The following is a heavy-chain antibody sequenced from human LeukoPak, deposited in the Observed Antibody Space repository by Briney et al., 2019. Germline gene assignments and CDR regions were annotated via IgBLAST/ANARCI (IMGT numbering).Heavy chain of an antibody. Sequence: SETLSLTCTVSGGSISSYYWSWIRQPAGKGLEWIGRIYTSGSTNYNPSLKSRVTMSVDTSKNQFSLKLSSVTAADTAVYYCARVPSTKWRTDAFDIWGQGTMVTVSS. CDR1: GGSISSYY. CDR3: ARVPSTKWRTDAFDI. CDR2: IYTSGST. D-gene: IGHD5-12*01. J-gene: IGHJ3*02. V-gene: IGHV4-4*07.